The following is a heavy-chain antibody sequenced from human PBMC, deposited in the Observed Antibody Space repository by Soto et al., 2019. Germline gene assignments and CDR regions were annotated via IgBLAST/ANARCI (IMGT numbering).Heavy chain of an antibody. Sequence: GGSLRLSCAASGFTVSSNYMSWVRQAPGKGLEWVSVIYSGGSTYYADSVKGRFTISRDTSKNTLYLQMTSLRAEDTAVYYCAREVHDYGDYTGYYFDYWGQGTLVTVSS. CDR1: GFTVSSNY. CDR3: AREVHDYGDYTGYYFDY. D-gene: IGHD4-17*01. CDR2: IYSGGST. J-gene: IGHJ4*02. V-gene: IGHV3-66*01.